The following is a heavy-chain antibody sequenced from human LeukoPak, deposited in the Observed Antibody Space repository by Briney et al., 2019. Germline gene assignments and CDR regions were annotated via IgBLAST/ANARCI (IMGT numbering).Heavy chain of an antibody. D-gene: IGHD5-18*01. J-gene: IGHJ6*03. CDR2: ISSSSSTI. Sequence: GGSLRPFCAASGFTFSSSSMSWVRQAPGKGLEWVSYISSSSSTIYYADSVKGRFTISRDNAKNSLYLQMNSLRAEDTAVYYCARVGTPMVTIVAPYYMDVWGKGTAVTVSS. CDR1: GFTFSSSS. CDR3: ARVGTPMVTIVAPYYMDV. V-gene: IGHV3-48*01.